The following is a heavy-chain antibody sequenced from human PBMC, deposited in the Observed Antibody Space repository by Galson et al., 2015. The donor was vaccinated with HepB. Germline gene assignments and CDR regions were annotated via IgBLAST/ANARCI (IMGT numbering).Heavy chain of an antibody. D-gene: IGHD1-26*01. V-gene: IGHV1-2*02. CDR2: INPNSGGT. Sequence: SVKVSCKASGYTFTGYYMHWVRPAPGQGLEWMGWINPNSGGTNYAQKFQGRVTMTRDTSISTAYMELSRLRSDDTAVYYCARDRGELLSVYYFDYWGQGTLVTVSS. CDR1: GYTFTGYY. J-gene: IGHJ4*02. CDR3: ARDRGELLSVYYFDY.